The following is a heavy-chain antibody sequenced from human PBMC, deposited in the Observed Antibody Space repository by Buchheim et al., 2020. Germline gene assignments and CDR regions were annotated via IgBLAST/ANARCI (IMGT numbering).Heavy chain of an antibody. CDR2: ISSSSSTI. Sequence: EVQLVESGGGLVQPGGSLRLSCAASGFTFSSYSMNWVRQAPGKGLEWVSYISSSSSTISYADSVKGRFTISRDNAKNSLYLQMNSLRAEDTAVYYCAREALEQWLAYYYYYYMDVWGKGTT. D-gene: IGHD6-19*01. V-gene: IGHV3-48*01. CDR3: AREALEQWLAYYYYYYMDV. J-gene: IGHJ6*03. CDR1: GFTFSSYS.